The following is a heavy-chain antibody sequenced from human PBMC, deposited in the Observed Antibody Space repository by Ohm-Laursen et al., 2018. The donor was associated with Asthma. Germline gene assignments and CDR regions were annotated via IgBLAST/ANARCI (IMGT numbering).Heavy chain of an antibody. CDR2: INSVFGGT. D-gene: IGHD2-15*01. Sequence: SSVKVSCKSLGGTFNDYVIGWVRQAPGQGLEWMGGINSVFGGTTYPQKFQGGVTITADESRSTVYLELSSLRSEDTAVYYCARKAGSCISRTCYSLDFWGQGTLVTVSS. V-gene: IGHV1-69*01. J-gene: IGHJ4*02. CDR1: GGTFNDYV. CDR3: ARKAGSCISRTCYSLDF.